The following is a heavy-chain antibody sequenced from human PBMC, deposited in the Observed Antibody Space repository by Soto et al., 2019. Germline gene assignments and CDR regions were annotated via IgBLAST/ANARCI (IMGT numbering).Heavy chain of an antibody. J-gene: IGHJ5*02. D-gene: IGHD3-16*01. CDR1: GFTFSSYG. Sequence: LRLSCAASGFTFSSYGMNWVRQAPGQGLEWVSYITSKSTTIKYADSVKGRFTVSRDNAKNSLYLQLNSLRDEDTAVYYCAREMGACSDSSCYPGPYDSWGQGTLVTVSS. V-gene: IGHV3-48*02. CDR2: ITSKSTTI. CDR3: AREMGACSDSSCYPGPYDS.